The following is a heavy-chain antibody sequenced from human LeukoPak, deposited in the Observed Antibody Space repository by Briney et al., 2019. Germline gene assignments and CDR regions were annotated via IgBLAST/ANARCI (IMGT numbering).Heavy chain of an antibody. CDR1: GCTFTSYY. D-gene: IGHD5-12*01. V-gene: IGHV1-18*04. CDR2: ISAYNGNT. CDR3: ARVSVATPHFDY. J-gene: IGHJ4*02. Sequence: GASVKVSCKASGCTFTSYYMHWVRQAPGQGLEWMGWISAYNGNTNYAQKLQGRVTMTTDTSTSTAYMELRSLRSDDTAVYYCARVSVATPHFDYWGQGTLVTVSS.